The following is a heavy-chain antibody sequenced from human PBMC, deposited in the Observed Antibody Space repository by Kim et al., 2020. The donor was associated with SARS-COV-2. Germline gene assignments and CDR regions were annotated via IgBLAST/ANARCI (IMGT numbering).Heavy chain of an antibody. J-gene: IGHJ6*01. D-gene: IGHD3-10*01. V-gene: IGHV4-39*01. CDR3: ARHARRSITMGRGVIGYGMDV. CDR2: IYYSGST. CDR1: GGSISSSSYY. Sequence: SETLSLTCTVSGGSISSSSYYWGWIRQPPGKGLEWIGSIYYSGSTYYNPSLKSRVTISVNTSKNQFSLKLSSVTAADTAGYYCARHARRSITMGRGVIGYGMDVSGQGATVTVSS.